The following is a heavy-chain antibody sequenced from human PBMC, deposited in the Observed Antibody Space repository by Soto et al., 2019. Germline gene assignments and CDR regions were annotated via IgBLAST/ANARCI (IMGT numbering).Heavy chain of an antibody. J-gene: IGHJ6*02. CDR2: IYTDGST. V-gene: IGHV3-53*01. CDR3: ARDPPVTTDYGLDV. D-gene: IGHD4-17*01. Sequence: PGGSLRLSXAASGFTVGSNFMTWVRQAPGKGLEWISFIYTDGSTYYTDSVKGRFTISRDDSKNTVYLQMNSLRGEDTAVYYCARDPPVTTDYGLDVWGQGTTVTVSS. CDR1: GFTVGSNF.